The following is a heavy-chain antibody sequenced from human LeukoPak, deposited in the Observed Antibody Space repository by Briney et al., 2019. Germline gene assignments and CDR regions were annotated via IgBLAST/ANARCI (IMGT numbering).Heavy chain of an antibody. Sequence: GGSLRLSCAASGFTYSSYAMSWVRQAPGKGLEWVSAISGSGGSTYYADSVKGRFTISRDNSKNTLYLQMNSLRAEDTAVYYCAKGLSYSKYYDFWSGSGTFDYWGQGTLVTVPS. CDR2: ISGSGGST. D-gene: IGHD3-3*01. CDR1: GFTYSSYA. J-gene: IGHJ4*02. V-gene: IGHV3-23*01. CDR3: AKGLSYSKYYDFWSGSGTFDY.